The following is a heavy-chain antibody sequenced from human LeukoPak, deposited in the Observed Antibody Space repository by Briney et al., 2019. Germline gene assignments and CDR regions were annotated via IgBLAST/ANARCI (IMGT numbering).Heavy chain of an antibody. CDR2: INRSGST. V-gene: IGHV4-34*01. CDR3: ASRVRRAGYNPTREFDY. D-gene: IGHD5-24*01. J-gene: IGHJ4*02. CDR1: GGSFSGYY. Sequence: SETLSLTCAAYGGSFSGYYWSWIRQPPGKGLEWIGEINRSGSTNYNPSLKSRVTISVDTSKTQVSLKLSSVTAADTAVYYCASRVRRAGYNPTREFDYWGQGTLVTVSS.